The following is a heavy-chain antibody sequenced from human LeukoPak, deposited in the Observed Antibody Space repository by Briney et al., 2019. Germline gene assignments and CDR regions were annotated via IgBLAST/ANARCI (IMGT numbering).Heavy chain of an antibody. Sequence: PGGSLRLSCAASGFTFSSYSMSWVRQAPGKGLEWVSSISTTSTYIYYADSVKGRFTISRDNARNSLYLQMNSLRAEDTAVYYCARDATRLAHLDYWGQGTLVTVSS. V-gene: IGHV3-21*01. CDR1: GFTFSSYS. J-gene: IGHJ4*02. CDR3: ARDATRLAHLDY. CDR2: ISTTSTYI.